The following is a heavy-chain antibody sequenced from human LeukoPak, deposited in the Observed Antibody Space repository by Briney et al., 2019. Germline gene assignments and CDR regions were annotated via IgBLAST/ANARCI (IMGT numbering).Heavy chain of an antibody. CDR1: GFTVSSNY. Sequence: GGSLRLSCAASGFTVSSNYKSWVRQAPGKGLEWVSVIYSGGSTYYADSVKGRFTISRDNSKNTLYLQMNSLRAEDTAVYYCARDREGEYFQHWGQGTLVTVSS. J-gene: IGHJ1*01. CDR2: IYSGGST. CDR3: ARDREGEYFQH. V-gene: IGHV3-53*01.